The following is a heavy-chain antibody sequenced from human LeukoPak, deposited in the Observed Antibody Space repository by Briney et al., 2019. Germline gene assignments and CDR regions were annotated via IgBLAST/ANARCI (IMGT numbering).Heavy chain of an antibody. CDR2: ISGSGGST. J-gene: IGHJ4*02. V-gene: IGHV3-23*01. CDR1: GFTFSSYA. D-gene: IGHD2-2*01. Sequence: PGGSLRLSCAASGFTFSSYAMSWVRQAPGKGLEWVSSISGSGGSTYHADSVKGRFTISRDNSKNTLYLQMNSLRAEDTAVYYCEGSTSWYYFDYWGQGTPVTVSS. CDR3: EGSTSWYYFDY.